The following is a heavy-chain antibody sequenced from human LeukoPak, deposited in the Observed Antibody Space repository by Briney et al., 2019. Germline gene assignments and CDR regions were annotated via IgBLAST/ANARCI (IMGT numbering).Heavy chain of an antibody. V-gene: IGHV3-7*01. J-gene: IGHJ4*02. CDR1: GFIFSSYW. CDR3: ARDAGYGYDRFDY. D-gene: IGHD5-18*01. Sequence: AGGSLRLSCAASGFIFSSYWMAWVRQAPGKGLECVANIKEDGSDKNYVDSVKGRFTISRDNAKNSLYLQMNSLRAEDTAVYYCARDAGYGYDRFDYWGQGTQVTVSS. CDR2: IKEDGSDK.